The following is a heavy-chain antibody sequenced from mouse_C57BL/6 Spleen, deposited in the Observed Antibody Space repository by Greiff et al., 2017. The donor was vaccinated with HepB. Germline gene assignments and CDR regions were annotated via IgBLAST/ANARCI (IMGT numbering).Heavy chain of an antibody. CDR3: AKAGEAYYFDY. Sequence: QVQLQQPGAELVKPGASVKLSCKASGYTFTSYWMQWVKPRPGQGLEWIGEIDPSDSYTNYKQKFKGKATLTVDTSSSTAYRQLSSLTSEDSAVYYCAKAGEAYYFDYWGQGTTLTVSS. CDR2: IDPSDSYT. J-gene: IGHJ2*01. D-gene: IGHD1-3*01. V-gene: IGHV1-50*01. CDR1: GYTFTSYW.